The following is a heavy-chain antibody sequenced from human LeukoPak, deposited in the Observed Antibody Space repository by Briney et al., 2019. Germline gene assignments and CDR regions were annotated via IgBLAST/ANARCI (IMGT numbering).Heavy chain of an antibody. D-gene: IGHD2-2*01. CDR2: ISSSGSTI. V-gene: IGHV3-11*01. CDR3: ARDYRQSVPAALFDY. J-gene: IGHJ4*02. Sequence: GGSLRLSCAASGFTFSDYYMSWIRQAPGKGLEWVSYISSSGSTIYCADSVKGRFTISRDNAKNSLYLQMNSLRAEDTAVYYCARDYRQSVPAALFDYWGQGTLVTVSS. CDR1: GFTFSDYY.